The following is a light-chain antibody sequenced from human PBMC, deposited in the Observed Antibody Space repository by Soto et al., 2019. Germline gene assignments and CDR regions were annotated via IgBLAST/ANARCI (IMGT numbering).Light chain of an antibody. V-gene: IGLV1-47*01. J-gene: IGLJ2*01. CDR3: AAWDDSLSGLV. Sequence: QSVLTQPPSASGTPGQRLTICCSGSSSNIGSNFVYWYQQLPGTAPKLLIYWNDRRPSGVPDRFSGSKSGTSASLAISGLRPEDEADYYCAAWDDSLSGLVFGGGTKLTVL. CDR2: WND. CDR1: SSNIGSNF.